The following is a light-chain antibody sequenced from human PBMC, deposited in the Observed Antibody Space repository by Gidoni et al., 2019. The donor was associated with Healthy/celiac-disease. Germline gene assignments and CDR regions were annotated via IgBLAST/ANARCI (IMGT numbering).Light chain of an antibody. V-gene: IGKV3-20*01. CDR1: QSPGSSY. CDR2: AAS. J-gene: IGKJ2*01. CDR3: QLYGSTPPYT. Sequence: EIVLTQYPGTLSLSPGERATLSCRVSQSPGSSYLAWYQQKRGQAPRLLIYAASSRSTGIPDRISSSGSGTDFTLTISRLELEDFAVYYCQLYGSTPPYTFGQGTKLEIK.